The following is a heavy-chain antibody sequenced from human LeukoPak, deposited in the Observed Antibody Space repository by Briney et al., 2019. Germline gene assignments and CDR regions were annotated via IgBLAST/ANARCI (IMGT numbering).Heavy chain of an antibody. CDR3: AKGLSVLMVYAFFDY. J-gene: IGHJ4*02. Sequence: GSLRLSCAASGFTFSNFAMSWVRQAPGKGLEWVSAISGSGGSTYYADSVKGRFTISRDNSNNTLYLQMSSLRAGDTAVFYCAKGLSVLMVYAFFDYWGQGTLVTVSS. CDR2: ISGSGGST. V-gene: IGHV3-23*01. D-gene: IGHD2-8*01. CDR1: GFTFSNFA.